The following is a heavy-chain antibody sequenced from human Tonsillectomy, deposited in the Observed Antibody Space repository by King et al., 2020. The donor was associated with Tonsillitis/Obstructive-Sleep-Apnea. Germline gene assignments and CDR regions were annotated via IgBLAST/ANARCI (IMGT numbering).Heavy chain of an antibody. D-gene: IGHD4-23*01. CDR2: IWYDGSNK. J-gene: IGHJ4*02. Sequence: VQLVESGGGVVQPGRSLRLSCAASGFTFSSYGMHWVRQAPGKGLEWVAIIWYDGSNKYYADSLEGRFPISRDNSKNTLYLQMTSLRAEDTAIYYCARDSHYGANSIRAFDYWGQGTLVTVSS. CDR3: ARDSHYGANSIRAFDY. V-gene: IGHV3-33*01. CDR1: GFTFSSYG.